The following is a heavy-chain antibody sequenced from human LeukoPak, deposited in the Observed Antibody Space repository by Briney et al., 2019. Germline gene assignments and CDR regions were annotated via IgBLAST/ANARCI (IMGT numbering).Heavy chain of an antibody. V-gene: IGHV3-23*01. CDR2: ISGSGGST. CDR1: GFTFSSYW. Sequence: GGSLRLSCAASGFTFSSYWMSWVRQAPGKGLEWVSAISGSGGSTYYADSVKGRFTISRDNSKNTLYLQMNSLRAEDTAVYYCAKAVLYYYGMDVWGQGTTVTVSS. J-gene: IGHJ6*02. CDR3: AKAVLYYYGMDV.